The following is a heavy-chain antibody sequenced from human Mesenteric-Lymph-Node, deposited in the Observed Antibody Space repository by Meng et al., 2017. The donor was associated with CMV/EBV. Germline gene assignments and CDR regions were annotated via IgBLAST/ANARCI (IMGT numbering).Heavy chain of an antibody. D-gene: IGHD3-3*01. Sequence: ASVKVSCKASGYPFTSYDVTGVRQPPGQGLEWMGWMNPDTGNTFYAQTFQGRVTMTRNTSTSTVYMELISLRSEDTAIYYCARASVITIFARNIAYWGQGTLVTVSS. CDR3: ARASVITIFARNIAY. J-gene: IGHJ4*02. CDR2: MNPDTGNT. CDR1: GYPFTSYD. V-gene: IGHV1-8*01.